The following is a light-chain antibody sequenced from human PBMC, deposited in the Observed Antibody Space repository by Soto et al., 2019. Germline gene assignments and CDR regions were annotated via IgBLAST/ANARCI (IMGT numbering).Light chain of an antibody. CDR1: SDNSLYK. CDR3: GADHGSGSNFVYV. V-gene: IGLV9-49*01. J-gene: IGLJ1*01. CDR2: VGPGGIVG. Sequence: QPVLTQPPSASASLGASVTLTCTLSSDNSLYKVDWYHQRPGKGPRFVMRVGPGGIVGSKGDGIPDRFSVLGSGLNRYLTIKNIQEEDEGDYHCGADHGSGSNFVYVFGSGTKVTVL.